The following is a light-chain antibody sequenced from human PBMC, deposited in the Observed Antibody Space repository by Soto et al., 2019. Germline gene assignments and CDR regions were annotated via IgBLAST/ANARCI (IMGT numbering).Light chain of an antibody. J-gene: IGLJ3*02. CDR3: YSYAGTYSWV. Sequence: QSVLTQPRSVSGSPGQSVTISCTGTSSDVGGYNYVSWYQHHPGKAPKLMIYDVSKRPSGVPDRFSGSKSGNTASLTISGLQAEDEADYYCYSYAGTYSWVFGGGTKVTV. CDR1: SSDVGGYNY. CDR2: DVS. V-gene: IGLV2-11*01.